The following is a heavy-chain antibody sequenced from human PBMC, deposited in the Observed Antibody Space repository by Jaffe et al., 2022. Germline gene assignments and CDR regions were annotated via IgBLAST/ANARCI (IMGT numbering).Heavy chain of an antibody. V-gene: IGHV4-39*01. CDR3: ARQRYSSSWYRTYYFDY. Sequence: QLQLQESGPGLVKPSETLSLTCTVSGGSISSSSYYWGWIRQPPGKGLEWIGSIYYSGSTYYNPSLKSRVTISVDTSKNQFSLKLSSVTAADTAVYYCARQRYSSSWYRTYYFDYWGQGTLVTVSS. CDR1: GGSISSSSYY. CDR2: IYYSGST. D-gene: IGHD6-13*01. J-gene: IGHJ4*02.